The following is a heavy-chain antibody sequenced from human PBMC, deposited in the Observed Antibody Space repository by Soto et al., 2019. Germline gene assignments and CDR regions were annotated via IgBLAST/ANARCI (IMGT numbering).Heavy chain of an antibody. D-gene: IGHD6-13*01. CDR1: GYTFTSYD. CDR2: MNSNSGDT. Sequence: ASVKVSCKASGYTFTSYDINWVRQTTGQGLEWMGWMNSNSGDTDYAQKFQGRVTMTRDTSTGTAYMELSSLRSEDTAVYYCARGHPYSSSWYYYYYGMDVWGQGTTVTVSS. V-gene: IGHV1-8*01. CDR3: ARGHPYSSSWYYYYYGMDV. J-gene: IGHJ6*02.